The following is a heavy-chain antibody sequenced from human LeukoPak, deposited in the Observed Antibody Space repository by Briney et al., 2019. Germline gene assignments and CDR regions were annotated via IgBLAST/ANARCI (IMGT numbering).Heavy chain of an antibody. D-gene: IGHD3-10*02. CDR3: AELGITMIGGV. J-gene: IGHJ6*04. Sequence: GGSLRLSCAGSAFTFSSYTMSWVRQAPGKGLEWVSSISSTATYIYYADSVKGRFTISRDNAKNSLYLQMNSLRAEDTAVYYCAELGITMIGGVWGKGTTVTISS. V-gene: IGHV3-21*01. CDR1: AFTFSSYT. CDR2: ISSTATYI.